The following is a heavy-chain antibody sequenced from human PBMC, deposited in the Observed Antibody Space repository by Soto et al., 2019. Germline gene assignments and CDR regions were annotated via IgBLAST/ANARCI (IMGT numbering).Heavy chain of an antibody. V-gene: IGHV3-74*01. CDR1: GFTFSSYW. CDR3: AGMAKGYYYGMDV. Sequence: GSLRLSCAASGFTFSSYWMHWVRQAPGKGLVWVSRINSDGSSTSYADSVKGRFTISRDNAKNTLYLQMNSLRAEDTAVYYCAGMAKGYYYGMDVWGQGTTVTVSS. J-gene: IGHJ6*02. CDR2: INSDGSST. D-gene: IGHD3-10*01.